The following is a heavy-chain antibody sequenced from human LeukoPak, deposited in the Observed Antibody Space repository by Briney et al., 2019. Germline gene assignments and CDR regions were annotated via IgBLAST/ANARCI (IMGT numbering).Heavy chain of an antibody. J-gene: IGHJ5*02. Sequence: GESLKISCKGSGYSFTSYWISWVRQMPGKGLEWMGRIDPSDSYTNYSPSFQGHVTISADKSISTAYLQWSSLKASDTPMYYCARQYCSGGSCYPNWFDPWGQGTLVTVSS. CDR3: ARQYCSGGSCYPNWFDP. CDR1: GYSFTSYW. V-gene: IGHV5-10-1*01. CDR2: IDPSDSYT. D-gene: IGHD2-15*01.